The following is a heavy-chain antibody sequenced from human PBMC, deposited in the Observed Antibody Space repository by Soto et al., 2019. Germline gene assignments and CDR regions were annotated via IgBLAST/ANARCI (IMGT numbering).Heavy chain of an antibody. CDR1: GFTFSSYA. Sequence: GGSLRLSCAASGFTFSSYAMHWVRQAPGKGLEWVAVISYDGSNKYYADSVKGRFTISRDNSKNTLYLQMNSLRAEDTAVYYCARAAMVPAFDYWGQGTLVTVSS. V-gene: IGHV3-30-3*01. CDR2: ISYDGSNK. J-gene: IGHJ4*02. CDR3: ARAAMVPAFDY. D-gene: IGHD5-18*01.